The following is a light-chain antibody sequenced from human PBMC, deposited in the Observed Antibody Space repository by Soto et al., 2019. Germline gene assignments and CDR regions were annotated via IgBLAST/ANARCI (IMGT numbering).Light chain of an antibody. CDR2: EVS. CDR1: SSDVGGYNY. CDR3: SSYTSSSLGV. Sequence: QSVLTQPASVSRSPGQSITISCTGTSSDVGGYNYVSWYQQHPGKAPKLMIYEVSNRPSGVSNRFSGSKSGNTASLTISGLQAEDEADYYCSSYTSSSLGVFGTGTKVTVL. V-gene: IGLV2-14*01. J-gene: IGLJ1*01.